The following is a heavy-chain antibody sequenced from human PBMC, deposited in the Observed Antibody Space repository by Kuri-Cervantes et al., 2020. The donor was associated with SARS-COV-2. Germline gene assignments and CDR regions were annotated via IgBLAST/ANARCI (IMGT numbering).Heavy chain of an antibody. J-gene: IGHJ4*02. V-gene: IGHV3-9*01. D-gene: IGHD5/OR15-5a*01. Sequence: GGSLRLSCEASGFTFDNYAMHWVRQVPGKGLEWVSGISWNSGTIGYGDSVKGRFTISRDNAKNSLYLQMNSLRAEDTAVYYCAREHLSVFYVFDYWGQGTLVTVSS. CDR1: GFTFDNYA. CDR2: ISWNSGTI. CDR3: AREHLSVFYVFDY.